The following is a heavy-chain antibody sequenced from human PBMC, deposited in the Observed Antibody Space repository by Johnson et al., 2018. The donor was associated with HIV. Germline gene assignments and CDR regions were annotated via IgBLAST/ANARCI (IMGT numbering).Heavy chain of an antibody. V-gene: IGHV3-30*04. CDR2: ISYDGSNK. CDR3: ASLVGDTYLNAFDI. J-gene: IGHJ3*02. CDR1: GLTFSSYA. D-gene: IGHD1-26*01. Sequence: QVQLVESGGGVVQPGRSLRLSCAASGLTFSSYAMHWVRQAPGKGLEWVAVISYDGSNKYYADSVKGRFTISRDNSKNTLYLQMNSLRAEDTAVYYCASLVGDTYLNAFDIWGQGTMVTVSS.